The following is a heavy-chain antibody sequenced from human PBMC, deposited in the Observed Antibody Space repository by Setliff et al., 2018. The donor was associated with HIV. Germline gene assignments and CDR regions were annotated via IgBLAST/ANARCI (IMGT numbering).Heavy chain of an antibody. CDR3: ARVGYHGSGRYSFDY. D-gene: IGHD3-10*01. Sequence: SETLSLTCAVYGGSFSAYYWTWIRQPAGKGLEWIGHIHTSGSTKYNPSLKSRVTISADTSKNQFSLNLSSVTAAETAVYYCARVGYHGSGRYSFDYWGQGTLVTVSS. CDR1: GGSFSAYY. J-gene: IGHJ4*02. V-gene: IGHV4-59*10. CDR2: IHTSGST.